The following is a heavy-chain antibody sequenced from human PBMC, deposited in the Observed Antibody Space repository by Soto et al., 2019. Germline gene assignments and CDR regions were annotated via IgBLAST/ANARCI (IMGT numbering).Heavy chain of an antibody. CDR1: GGSISSGGYY. D-gene: IGHD3-3*01. CDR3: TRRGGGGSGVFMIDWLDL. Sequence: TLCLTCTVSGGSISSGGYYWSWIRQHPGKGLEWIGYIYYSGSTYYNPSLKSRVTISADKSKNQFFLNLASVTAADTAMYYCTRRGGGGSGVFMIDWLDLWGQGTQGTV. V-gene: IGHV4-31*03. CDR2: IYYSGST. J-gene: IGHJ5*02.